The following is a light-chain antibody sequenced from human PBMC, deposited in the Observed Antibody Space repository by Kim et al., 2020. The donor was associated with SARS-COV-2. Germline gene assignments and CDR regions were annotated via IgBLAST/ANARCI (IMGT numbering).Light chain of an antibody. CDR1: RTNVGNEE. V-gene: IGLV10-54*01. Sequence: QNATHTCSSNRTNVGNEEEAGRQHQQGHPPKPVPSRNNNRHSGISVRFSASRSGNTASLTITRLQPEDVADYYCSAWESSLYAWVFGAGTKLTVL. J-gene: IGLJ3*02. CDR3: SAWESSLYAWV. CDR2: RNN.